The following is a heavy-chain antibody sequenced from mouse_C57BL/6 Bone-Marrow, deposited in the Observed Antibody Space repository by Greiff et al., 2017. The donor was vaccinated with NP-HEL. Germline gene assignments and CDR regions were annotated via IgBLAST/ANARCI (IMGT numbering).Heavy chain of an antibody. CDR3: ARGRADGYYGYFDV. J-gene: IGHJ1*03. D-gene: IGHD2-3*01. Sequence: QVQLKQPGAELVKPGASVKMSCKASGYTFTSYWITWVKQRPGQGLEWIGDIYPGSGSTNYNEKFKSKATLTVDTSSSTAYMQLSSLTSEDSAVYYCARGRADGYYGYFDVWGTGTTVTVSS. CDR2: IYPGSGST. CDR1: GYTFTSYW. V-gene: IGHV1-55*01.